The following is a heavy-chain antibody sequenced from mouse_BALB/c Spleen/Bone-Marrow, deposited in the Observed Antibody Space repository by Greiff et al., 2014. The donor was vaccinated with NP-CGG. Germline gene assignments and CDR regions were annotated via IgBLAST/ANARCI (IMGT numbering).Heavy chain of an antibody. Sequence: DVHLVESGGGLVQPGGSRKLSCAASGFTFSSFGMHWVRQAPEKGLEWVAYISSGSSTIYYADTVKGRFTISRDNPKNTLFLQMTSLRSEDTAMYHCARSLYFRYDFFDYWGQGTTLTVSS. CDR2: ISSGSSTI. D-gene: IGHD2-14*01. J-gene: IGHJ2*01. CDR1: GFTFSSFG. CDR3: ARSLYFRYDFFDY. V-gene: IGHV5-17*02.